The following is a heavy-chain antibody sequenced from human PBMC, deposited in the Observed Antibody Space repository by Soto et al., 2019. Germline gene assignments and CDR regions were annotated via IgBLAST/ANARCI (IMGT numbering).Heavy chain of an antibody. Sequence: VQLVESGGGLVQPGGSLRLSCAASGFTFSSYWMSWVRQAPGKGLEWVANIKQDGSEKYYVDSVKGRFTISRDNAKNSLYLQMNSLRAEDTAVYYCARDRCSGGSCWALDYWGQGTLVTVSS. CDR3: ARDRCSGGSCWALDY. J-gene: IGHJ4*02. CDR1: GFTFSSYW. D-gene: IGHD2-15*01. V-gene: IGHV3-7*03. CDR2: IKQDGSEK.